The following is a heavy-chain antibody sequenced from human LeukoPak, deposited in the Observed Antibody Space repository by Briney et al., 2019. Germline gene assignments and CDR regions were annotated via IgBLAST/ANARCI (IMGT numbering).Heavy chain of an antibody. CDR1: GFTFSSYW. CDR3: ARARDDYVWGSYRYYGYYYYGMDV. Sequence: PGGSLRLSCAASGFTFSSYWMSWVRQAPGKGLEWVANIKQDGSEKYYVDSVKGRFTISRDNAKNSLYLQMNSLRAEDTAVYYCARARDDYVWGSYRYYGYYYYGMDVWGQGTTVTVSS. V-gene: IGHV3-7*01. D-gene: IGHD3-16*02. CDR2: IKQDGSEK. J-gene: IGHJ6*02.